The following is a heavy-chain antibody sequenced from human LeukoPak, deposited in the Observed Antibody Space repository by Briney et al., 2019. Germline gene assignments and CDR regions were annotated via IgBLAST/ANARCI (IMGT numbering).Heavy chain of an antibody. CDR1: GFTFSSYA. CDR3: ARDRITMVRGVIITARYMDV. CDR2: ISYDGSNK. J-gene: IGHJ6*03. D-gene: IGHD3-10*01. Sequence: GGSLRLSCAASGFTFSSYAMRWVRQAPGKGLEWVAVISYDGSNKYYADSVKGRFTISRDNSKNTLYLQMNSLRAEDTAVYYCARDRITMVRGVIITARYMDVWGKGTTVTVSS. V-gene: IGHV3-30*04.